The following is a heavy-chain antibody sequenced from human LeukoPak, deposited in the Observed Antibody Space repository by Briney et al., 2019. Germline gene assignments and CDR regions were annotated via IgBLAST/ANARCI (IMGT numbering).Heavy chain of an antibody. V-gene: IGHV1-69*04. CDR1: GGTFSSYA. D-gene: IGHD4-17*01. Sequence: SVKVSCKASGGTFSSYAISWVRQAPGQGLEWMGRIIPILGIANYAQKFQGRVTITADKSTSTAYMELSSLRSEDTAVYYCARATTVNNGYFDYWGQGTLVTVSS. CDR3: ARATTVNNGYFDY. J-gene: IGHJ4*02. CDR2: IIPILGIA.